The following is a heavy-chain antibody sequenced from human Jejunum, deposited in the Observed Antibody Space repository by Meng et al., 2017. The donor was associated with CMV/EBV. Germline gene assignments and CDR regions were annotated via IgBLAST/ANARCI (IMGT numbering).Heavy chain of an antibody. V-gene: IGHV3-30-3*01. CDR1: GFTFSSYG. CDR2: ISYDGSKE. CDR3: ARGRGPLEYYFDY. J-gene: IGHJ4*02. D-gene: IGHD3-3*01. Sequence: QVQLVGCWGGVVQPWRSLGLSGAASGFTFSSYGMHWVRQAPGKGLEWVAVISYDGSKEYYADSVKGRFTISRDNSKNTLYLQMNSLRAEDTAVYYCARGRGPLEYYFDYWGQGTLVTVSS.